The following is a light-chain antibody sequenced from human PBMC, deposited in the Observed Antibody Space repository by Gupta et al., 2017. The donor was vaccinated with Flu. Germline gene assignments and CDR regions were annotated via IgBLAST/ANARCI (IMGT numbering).Light chain of an antibody. CDR3: QQYGRSLMYT. CDR2: GTS. CDR1: QSVSSTY. Sequence: IATLSCRASQSVSSTYLAWYQQKPGQAPRLLIYGTSSRATGIPDRFSGSGSGTDFSLSISSLEPEDFAVYYCQQYGRSLMYTFGQGTKLEIK. J-gene: IGKJ2*01. V-gene: IGKV3-20*01.